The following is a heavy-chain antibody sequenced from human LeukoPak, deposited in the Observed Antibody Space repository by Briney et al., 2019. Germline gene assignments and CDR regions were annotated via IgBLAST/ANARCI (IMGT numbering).Heavy chain of an antibody. J-gene: IGHJ4*02. D-gene: IGHD3-10*01. V-gene: IGHV1-69*13. Sequence: APVKVSCKASGGTFSSYAISWVRQAPGQGLEWMGGIIPIFGTANYAQKFQGRVTITADESTSTAYMELSSLRSEDTAVYYCALYKGSGSYYPIDYWGQGTLVTVSS. CDR2: IIPIFGTA. CDR3: ALYKGSGSYYPIDY. CDR1: GGTFSSYA.